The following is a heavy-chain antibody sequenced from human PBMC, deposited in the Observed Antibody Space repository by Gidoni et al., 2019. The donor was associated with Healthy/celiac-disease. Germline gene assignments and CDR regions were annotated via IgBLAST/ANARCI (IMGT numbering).Heavy chain of an antibody. Sequence: EVQLVESGGGLIQPGGSLRLSCAASGFTVSSNYMSWVRQAPGKGLEWVSVIYSGGSTYYADSVKGRLTISRDNSKNTLYLQMNSLRAEDTAVYYCASSGYYAYYYYYYMDVWGKGTTVTVSS. J-gene: IGHJ6*03. CDR3: ASSGYYAYYYYYYMDV. V-gene: IGHV3-53*01. D-gene: IGHD3-22*01. CDR2: IYSGGST. CDR1: GFTVSSNY.